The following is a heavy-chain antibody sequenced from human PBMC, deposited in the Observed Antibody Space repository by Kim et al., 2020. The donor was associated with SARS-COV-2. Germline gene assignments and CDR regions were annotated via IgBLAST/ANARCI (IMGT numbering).Heavy chain of an antibody. CDR3: GRLGSFPYFDY. D-gene: IGHD2-15*01. V-gene: IGHV3-23*01. J-gene: IGHJ4*02. Sequence: AATVRDRSTISRDKSKNTLYLEMNSLRAGDTAVYYCGRLGSFPYFDYWGQGTLVTVSS.